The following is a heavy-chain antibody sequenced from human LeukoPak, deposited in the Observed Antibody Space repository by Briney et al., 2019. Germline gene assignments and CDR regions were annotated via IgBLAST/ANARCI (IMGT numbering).Heavy chain of an antibody. CDR1: GVSVSSYY. CDR2: VYYTGKT. J-gene: IGHJ4*02. CDR3: ARDHGGLLPDY. V-gene: IGHV4-59*02. Sequence: SETLSLTCTVSGVSVSSYYWSWIRQTPGKGLEWIGYVYYTGKTNYNPSLKSRVTMSVDTSKNQFSLKLSSVTAADTAVYYCARDHGGLLPDYWGQGTLVTVPS. D-gene: IGHD3-10*01.